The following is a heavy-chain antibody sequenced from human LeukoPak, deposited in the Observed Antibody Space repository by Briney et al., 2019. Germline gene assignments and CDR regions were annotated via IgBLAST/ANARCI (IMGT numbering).Heavy chain of an antibody. CDR2: ISAYNGNT. CDR1: GYTFTNYG. J-gene: IGHJ4*02. D-gene: IGHD2-2*01. V-gene: IGHV1-18*01. CDR3: ARDVRDRYCSSTSCHPFDY. Sequence: ASVKVSCKASGYTFTNYGISWVRQAPGQGLEWMAWISAYNGNTNYAQKLQGRVTMTTDTSTSTAYMELRSLRSDDTAVYYCARDVRDRYCSSTSCHPFDYWGQGTLVTVSS.